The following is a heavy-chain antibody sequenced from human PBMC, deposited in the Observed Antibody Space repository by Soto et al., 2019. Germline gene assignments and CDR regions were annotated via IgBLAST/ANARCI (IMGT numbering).Heavy chain of an antibody. Sequence: GGSLRLSCAASGFTFSNAWMNWVRQAPGKGLEWVGRIKSKTDGGTTDSAAPVKGRFTISRVVSKYSLYLQMSSLKTEYTDVYYCTTLYYYDSSGYYDAFDIWGQGTMVTVSS. CDR2: IKSKTDGGTT. J-gene: IGHJ3*02. V-gene: IGHV3-15*07. CDR1: GFTFSNAW. D-gene: IGHD3-22*01. CDR3: TTLYYYDSSGYYDAFDI.